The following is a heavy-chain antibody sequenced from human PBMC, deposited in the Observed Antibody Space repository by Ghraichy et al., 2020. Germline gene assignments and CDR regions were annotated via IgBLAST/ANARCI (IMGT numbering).Heavy chain of an antibody. V-gene: IGHV4-61*02. J-gene: IGHJ3*02. CDR1: GGSLSSGSDY. CDR3: ARASLWDPALGLAFDI. D-gene: IGHD1-26*01. Sequence: SETLSLTCTVSGGSLSSGSDYWTWIRQPAGKGLEWIGRIYSSGSTEYNPSLKSRVTISLHTSKNQFSLNLRSVTAADTAVYYCARASLWDPALGLAFDIWGQGTMVTVSS. CDR2: IYSSGST.